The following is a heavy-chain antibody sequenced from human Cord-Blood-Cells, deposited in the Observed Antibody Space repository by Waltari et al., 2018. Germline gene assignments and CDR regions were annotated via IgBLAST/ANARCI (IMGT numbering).Heavy chain of an antibody. V-gene: IGHV4-39*01. J-gene: IGHJ2*01. D-gene: IGHD3-10*01. CDR3: ASSFGSGSYYWYFDL. Sequence: QLQLQESGPGLVKPSETLSLTCTVSGGSISSSSYYWGWIRQPPGKGLEWIGSIYYSGSTYYNPALKSRVTISVDTSKNQFSLKLSSVTAADTAVYYWASSFGSGSYYWYFDLWGRGTLVTVSS. CDR1: GGSISSSSYY. CDR2: IYYSGST.